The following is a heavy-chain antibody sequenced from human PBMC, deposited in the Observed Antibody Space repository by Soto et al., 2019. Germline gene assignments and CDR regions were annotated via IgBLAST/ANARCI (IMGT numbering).Heavy chain of an antibody. CDR2: IIPILGIA. CDR3: ARSTHGYGGSPLSLDYYYYGMDV. V-gene: IGHV1-69*02. D-gene: IGHD2-15*01. Sequence: QVQLVQSGAEVKKPGSSVKVSCKASGGTFSSYTISWVRQAPGQGLEWMGRIIPILGIANYAQKFQGRVTITADQSTSTAYMELSSLRPEDTAVYYCARSTHGYGGSPLSLDYYYYGMDVWGQGTTVTVSS. J-gene: IGHJ6*02. CDR1: GGTFSSYT.